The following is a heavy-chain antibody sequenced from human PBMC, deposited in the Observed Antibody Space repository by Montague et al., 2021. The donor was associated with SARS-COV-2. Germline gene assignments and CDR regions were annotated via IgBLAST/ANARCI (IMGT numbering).Heavy chain of an antibody. V-gene: IGHV4-39*01. CDR2: IYNSGTT. Sequence: SETLSLTCTVSGDSTSCPNCYWGWIRQAPGKGLDWIGTIYNSGTTYYNPSLKSRLTISIDTSKNQFSLKLTSVTAADTAVYYCARHRNYGDHSLDNWFHSWGQGTLVTVSS. CDR3: ARHRNYGDHSLDNWFHS. D-gene: IGHD4-17*01. J-gene: IGHJ5*01. CDR1: GDSTSCPNCY.